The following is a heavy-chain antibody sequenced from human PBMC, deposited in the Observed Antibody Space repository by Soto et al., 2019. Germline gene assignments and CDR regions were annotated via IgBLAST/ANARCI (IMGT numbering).Heavy chain of an antibody. CDR3: ARGSSFYYYYYGMEV. CDR1: GYTFTGYY. V-gene: IGHV1-2*04. CDR2: INPNSGGT. Sequence: ASVKVSCKASGYTFTGYYMHWVRQAPGQGLEWMGWINPNSGGTNYAQKFQGWVTMTRDTSISTAYMELSRLRSDDTAVYYCARGSSFYYYYYGMEVWDQGTTVTASS. D-gene: IGHD6-6*01. J-gene: IGHJ6*02.